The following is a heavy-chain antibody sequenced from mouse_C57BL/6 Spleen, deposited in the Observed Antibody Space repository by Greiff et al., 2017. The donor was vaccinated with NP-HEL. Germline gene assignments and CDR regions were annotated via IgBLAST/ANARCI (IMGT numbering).Heavy chain of an antibody. V-gene: IGHV1-82*01. CDR1: GYAFSSSW. CDR2: LYPGDGDT. Sequence: VQLQQSGPELVKPGASVKISCKASGYAFSSSWMNWVKQRPGKGLEWIGRLYPGDGDTNYNGTFKGKATLTADKSSSTAYMQLSSLTSEDSAVYFCARSDYYIDYWGQGTTLTVSS. J-gene: IGHJ2*01. CDR3: ARSDYYIDY.